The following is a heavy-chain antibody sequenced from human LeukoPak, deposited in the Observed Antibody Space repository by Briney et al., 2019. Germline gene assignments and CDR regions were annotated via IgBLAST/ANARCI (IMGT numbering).Heavy chain of an antibody. D-gene: IGHD6-6*01. CDR3: ARDGMIIAARLDWFDP. CDR2: IYYSGST. V-gene: IGHV4-39*07. J-gene: IGHJ5*02. CDR1: GGSISSSSYY. Sequence: SETLSLTCTVPGGSISSSSYYWGWIRQPPGKGLEWIGSIYYSGSTYYNPSLKSRVTISVDTSKNQFSLKLSSVTAADTAVYYCARDGMIIAARLDWFDPWGQGTLVTVSS.